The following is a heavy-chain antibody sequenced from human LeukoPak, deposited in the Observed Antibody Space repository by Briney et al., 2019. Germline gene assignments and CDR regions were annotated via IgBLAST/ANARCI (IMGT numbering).Heavy chain of an antibody. CDR1: GFTFDDYG. CDR3: AKSDTAMVEGGFDY. D-gene: IGHD5-18*01. J-gene: IGHJ4*02. V-gene: IGHV3-20*04. Sequence: PGGSLRLSCAASGFTFDDYGMSWVRQAPGKGLEWVSGINWNGGSTGYADSVKGRFTISRDNAKNSLYLQMNSLRAEDTALYYWAKSDTAMVEGGFDYWGQGTLVTVSS. CDR2: INWNGGST.